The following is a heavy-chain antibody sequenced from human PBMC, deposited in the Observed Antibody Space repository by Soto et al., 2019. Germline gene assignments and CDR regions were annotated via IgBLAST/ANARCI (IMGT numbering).Heavy chain of an antibody. V-gene: IGHV1-69*01. CDR1: GGTFSSYA. J-gene: IGHJ3*02. D-gene: IGHD3-22*01. Sequence: QVQLVQSGAEVKKPGSSVKVSCKASGGTFSSYAISWVRQAPGQGLEWMGGIIPIFGTANYAQKFQGRVTITADESTSTAYMELSSLRSEDTAVYYCARVPDYYDSSGYPRAFDIWGQGTMVTFSS. CDR3: ARVPDYYDSSGYPRAFDI. CDR2: IIPIFGTA.